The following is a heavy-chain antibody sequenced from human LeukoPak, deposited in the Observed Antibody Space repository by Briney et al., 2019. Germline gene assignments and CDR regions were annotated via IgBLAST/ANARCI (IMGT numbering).Heavy chain of an antibody. Sequence: SETLSLTCTVSGGSITSGSYYWSWIRQPAGKGLEWIGRIYTSGSTNYNPSLKSRVTMSVDTSKNQFSLKLSSVIAADTAVYYCARTMVRGVNPYYYMDVWGKGTTVTISS. J-gene: IGHJ6*03. V-gene: IGHV4-61*02. CDR3: ARTMVRGVNPYYYMDV. CDR2: IYTSGST. D-gene: IGHD3-10*01. CDR1: GGSITSGSYY.